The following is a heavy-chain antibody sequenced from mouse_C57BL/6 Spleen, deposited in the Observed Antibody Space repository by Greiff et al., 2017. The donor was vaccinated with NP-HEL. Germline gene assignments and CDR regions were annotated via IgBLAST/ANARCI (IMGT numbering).Heavy chain of an antibody. CDR2: ISYSGST. V-gene: IGHV3-1*01. CDR3: ARGYDGYSAWFAY. Sequence: EVQVVESGPGMVKPSQSLSLTCTVTGYSITSGYDWHWIRHFPGTKLEWIGYISYSGSTNYNPSLKSRISITHDTSKNHFFLKLNSVTTEDTATYYCARGYDGYSAWFAYWGQGTLVTVSA. J-gene: IGHJ3*01. D-gene: IGHD2-3*01. CDR1: GYSITSGYD.